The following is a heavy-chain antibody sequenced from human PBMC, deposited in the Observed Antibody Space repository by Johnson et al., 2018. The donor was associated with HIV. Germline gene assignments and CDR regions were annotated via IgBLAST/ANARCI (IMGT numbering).Heavy chain of an antibody. J-gene: IGHJ3*02. CDR2: ISFDGSNK. CDR1: GFSFNRYA. D-gene: IGHD3-22*01. CDR3: ARGGRVYDSSGYYAFDI. Sequence: QVLLVESGGGLVQPGGSLRLSCAASGFSFNRYAMHWVRQAPGKGLEWVAVISFDGSNKYQADSVKGRFTISRDSSKNTLYLQMNSLRAEDTAVYYCARGGRVYDSSGYYAFDIWGQGTMVTVSS. V-gene: IGHV3-30*04.